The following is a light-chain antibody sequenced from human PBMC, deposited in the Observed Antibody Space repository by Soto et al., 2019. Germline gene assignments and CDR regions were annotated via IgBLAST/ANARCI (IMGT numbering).Light chain of an antibody. Sequence: EIVLTQSPGTLSLSPGERATLSCRASQSVTSDYLAWYQQKPGQAPRLLIYGASSRATGIPDRFSGSGSGTDFTLTVSRLEPEELAVYYCQQYGGSATFCQGTKVEIK. J-gene: IGKJ1*01. CDR3: QQYGGSAT. CDR2: GAS. V-gene: IGKV3-20*01. CDR1: QSVTSDY.